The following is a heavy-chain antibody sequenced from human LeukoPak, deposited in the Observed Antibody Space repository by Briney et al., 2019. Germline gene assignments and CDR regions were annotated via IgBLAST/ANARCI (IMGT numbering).Heavy chain of an antibody. CDR2: INPNSGGT. Sequence: GASVKVSCKASGYTFTGYYMHWVRQAPGQGLEWMGWINPNSGGTNYAQKFQGRVTMTRDTSISTAYMELSRLRSDDTAVYYCARANYCSSTSCYSNWFDPWGQGTLVTVSS. J-gene: IGHJ5*02. D-gene: IGHD2-2*01. CDR3: ARANYCSSTSCYSNWFDP. V-gene: IGHV1-2*02. CDR1: GYTFTGYY.